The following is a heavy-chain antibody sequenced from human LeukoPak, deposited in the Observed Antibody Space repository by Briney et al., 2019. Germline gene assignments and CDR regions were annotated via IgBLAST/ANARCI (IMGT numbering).Heavy chain of an antibody. CDR1: GYTFTSYG. V-gene: IGHV1-18*01. Sequence: ASVKVSCKASGYTFTSYGISWVRQAPGQGLEWMGWISAYNGNTNYAQKLQGRVTITRNTSISTAYMELSSLRSEDTAVYYCARTYCGGDCREYYYHYYMDVWGKGTTVTISS. CDR3: ARTYCGGDCREYYYHYYMDV. D-gene: IGHD2-21*02. J-gene: IGHJ6*03. CDR2: ISAYNGNT.